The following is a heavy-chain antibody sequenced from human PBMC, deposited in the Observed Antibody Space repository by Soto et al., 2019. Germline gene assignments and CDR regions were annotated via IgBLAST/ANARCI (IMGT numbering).Heavy chain of an antibody. V-gene: IGHV3-21*01. CDR1: GFTFSIWS. CDR3: ARHADTSMVSNHFDP. CDR2: ISSSSSHI. Sequence: EVQLVESGGGLVKPGGSLRLSCAASGFTFSIWSMNWVRQAPGRGPEWLSSISSSSSHIYYADSVKGRFTISRDNAKNSLYLQMNRLRADDTAVYYCARHADTSMVSNHFDPWGQGTLVTVSS. D-gene: IGHD4-4*01. J-gene: IGHJ5*02.